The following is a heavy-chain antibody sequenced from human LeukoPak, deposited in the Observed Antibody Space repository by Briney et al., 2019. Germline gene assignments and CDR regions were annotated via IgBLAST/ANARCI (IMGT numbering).Heavy chain of an antibody. J-gene: IGHJ4*02. CDR2: ISSSSSYI. D-gene: IGHD3-22*01. CDR1: GFTFSSYS. V-gene: IGHV3-21*01. Sequence: PGGSLRLSCAASGFTFSSYSMNWVRQAPGKGLEWVSSISSSSSYIYYAGSVKGRFTISRDNAKNSLYLQMNSLRAEDTAVYYCARGDHYYDSSGYGLIDYWGQGTLVTVSS. CDR3: ARGDHYYDSSGYGLIDY.